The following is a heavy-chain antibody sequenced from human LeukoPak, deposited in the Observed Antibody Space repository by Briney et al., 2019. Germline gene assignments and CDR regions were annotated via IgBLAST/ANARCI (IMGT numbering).Heavy chain of an antibody. CDR3: ARVKAGAIDY. CDR2: IYQIGST. D-gene: IGHD4/OR15-4a*01. J-gene: IGHJ4*02. CDR1: GGSISSGGYS. V-gene: IGHV4-30-2*01. Sequence: SETLSLTCAVSGGSISSGGYSWGWIRPPPGKGLEWTGYIYQIGSTYYNPSLKSRVTISADRSKNQFSLSLNSVTAADTAVYYCARVKAGAIDYWGQGTLVTVSS.